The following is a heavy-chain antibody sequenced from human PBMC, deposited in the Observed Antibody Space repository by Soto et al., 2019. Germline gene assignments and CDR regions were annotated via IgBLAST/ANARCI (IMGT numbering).Heavy chain of an antibody. D-gene: IGHD6-19*01. V-gene: IGHV3-23*01. CDR2: FXXXSXDX. CDR3: ARDGSAWPNYFDS. Sequence: GGSLRPSCAASGFTINTHAMTWVRQAPGKGLEWXSAFXXXSXDXXXAXXXXGRFTISGDNSKNTVILEMNNLRAEDPAVYYCARDGSAWPNYFDSWGQGSQVTVSS. CDR1: GFTINTHA. J-gene: IGHJ4*02.